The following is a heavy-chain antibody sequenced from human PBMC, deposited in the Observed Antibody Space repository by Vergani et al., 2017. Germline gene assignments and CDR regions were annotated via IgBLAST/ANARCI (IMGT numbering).Heavy chain of an antibody. CDR1: GYSFTSYW. CDR3: ARTTPLLYDKRNDAFDI. CDR2: IYPGDSDT. Sequence: EVQLVQSGAEVKKPGESLKISCKGSGYSFTSYWIGWVRQMPGKGLEWMGIIYPGDSDTSYSPSFQGQVTISADKSISTAYLQWSSLKASDTAMYYCARTTPLLYDKRNDAFDIWGQGTMVTVSS. D-gene: IGHD3-10*01. J-gene: IGHJ3*02. V-gene: IGHV5-51*01.